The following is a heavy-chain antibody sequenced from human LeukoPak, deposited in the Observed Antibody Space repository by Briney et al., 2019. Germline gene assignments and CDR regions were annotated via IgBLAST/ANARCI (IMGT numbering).Heavy chain of an antibody. Sequence: SETLSLTCAVYGGSFSGYYWSWNRQPPGKGLEWIGEINHSGSTNYNPSLKSRVTISVDTSKNQFSLKLSSVTAADTAVYYCARRTHNGYSSGWLRVSSWFDPWGQGTLVTVSS. CDR1: GGSFSGYY. CDR2: INHSGST. V-gene: IGHV4-34*01. J-gene: IGHJ5*02. D-gene: IGHD6-19*01. CDR3: ARRTHNGYSSGWLRVSSWFDP.